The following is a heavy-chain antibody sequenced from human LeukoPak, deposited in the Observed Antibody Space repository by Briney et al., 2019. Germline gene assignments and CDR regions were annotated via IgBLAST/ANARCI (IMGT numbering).Heavy chain of an antibody. D-gene: IGHD1-26*01. CDR2: IYTSGST. V-gene: IGHV4-4*07. Sequence: PSETLSLTCTVSGDSISSYYWSWIRQPAGKGPEWIGRIYTSGSTNYNASLKSRVSMSVDTSKNQFSLKLSSVTAADTAVFYCARENSGSYREFDYWGQGTLVTVSS. J-gene: IGHJ4*02. CDR1: GDSISSYY. CDR3: ARENSGSYREFDY.